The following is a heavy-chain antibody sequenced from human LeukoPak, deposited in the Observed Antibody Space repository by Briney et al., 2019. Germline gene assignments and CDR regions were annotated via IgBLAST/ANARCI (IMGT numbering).Heavy chain of an antibody. V-gene: IGHV1-69*05. J-gene: IGHJ4*02. CDR2: IIPLFGRT. D-gene: IGHD6-13*01. CDR3: ARETHSSSRNYDY. CDR1: GGTFNSNV. Sequence: ASVKVSCKASGGTFNSNVISWVRQAPGQGLEWMGGIIPLFGRTNYAQKFQGRVTMTRDTSISTAYMELSRLRSDDTAVYYCARETHSSSRNYDYWGQGTLVTVSS.